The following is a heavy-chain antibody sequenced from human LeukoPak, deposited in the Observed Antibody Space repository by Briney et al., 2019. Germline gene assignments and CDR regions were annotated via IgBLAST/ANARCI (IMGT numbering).Heavy chain of an antibody. CDR3: ARGGNYGDYDGYFDY. Sequence: NPSETLSLTCTVSGGSINSYYWSWIRQPPGKGLEWIGYISYSGSTNYNPSLKSRVTISVDTSKNQFSLKLSSVNPADTAVYYCARGGNYGDYDGYFDYWGQGTLVTVSS. CDR2: ISYSGST. V-gene: IGHV4-59*08. J-gene: IGHJ4*02. D-gene: IGHD4-17*01. CDR1: GGSINSYY.